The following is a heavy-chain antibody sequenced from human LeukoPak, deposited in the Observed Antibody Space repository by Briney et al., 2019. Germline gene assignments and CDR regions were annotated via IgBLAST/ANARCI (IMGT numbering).Heavy chain of an antibody. D-gene: IGHD3-16*01. V-gene: IGHV4-38-2*02. Sequence: SETLSLTCSVSGYSISSGYYGGWSRQPPGKGLEWSGSIYHSGSTYYNPSLKRPATLSIDTSTNQSSRKLSSLTAADPAVYYCATETGNDYFWGSFPDYWVQGTLVTVSS. CDR2: IYHSGST. CDR3: ATETGNDYFWGSFPDY. CDR1: GYSISSGYY. J-gene: IGHJ4*02.